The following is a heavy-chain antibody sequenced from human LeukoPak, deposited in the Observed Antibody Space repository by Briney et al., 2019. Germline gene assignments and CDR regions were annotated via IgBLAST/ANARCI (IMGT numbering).Heavy chain of an antibody. CDR3: ARVCSSTSCHYYFDY. CDR1: GYSFTSYA. CDR2: INAGNGDT. V-gene: IGHV1-3*01. J-gene: IGHJ4*02. D-gene: IGHD2-2*01. Sequence: ASVKVSCKASGYSFTSYAMHWVRQAPGQRLEWMGWINAGNGDTKYSQKFQGRVTITRDTSASIAYMEVSSLRSEDTAVYYCARVCSSTSCHYYFDYWGQGTLVTVSS.